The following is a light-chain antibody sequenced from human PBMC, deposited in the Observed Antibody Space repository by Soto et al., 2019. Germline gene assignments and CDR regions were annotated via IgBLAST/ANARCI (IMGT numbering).Light chain of an antibody. Sequence: QSALTQPPSVSGPPGQSVSISCTGTSSDVGNYNYVSWYQQHPGKAPKLMIFDVNRRPSGVPGRFSGSKSGNTASLTISGLQAEDEADYYCSSYAGYDIVIFGGGTKLTVL. V-gene: IGLV2-11*01. CDR1: SSDVGNYNY. J-gene: IGLJ2*01. CDR3: SSYAGYDIVI. CDR2: DVN.